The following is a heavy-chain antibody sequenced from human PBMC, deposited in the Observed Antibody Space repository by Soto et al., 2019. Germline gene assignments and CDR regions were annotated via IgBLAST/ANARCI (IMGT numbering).Heavy chain of an antibody. CDR2: INEDGAAK. CDR3: ARGGHCAADH. J-gene: IGHJ5*02. D-gene: IGHD2-15*01. V-gene: IGHV3-7*03. Sequence: XGSLRLTFTASGFSFSTYGLSWLRQAPGKGLDWVARINEDGAAKYYVDPVKGRFTVSRDNTKNSLYLQMNSLTADDTAVYYSARGGHCAADHWGQGTPVTVSS. CDR1: GFSFSTYG.